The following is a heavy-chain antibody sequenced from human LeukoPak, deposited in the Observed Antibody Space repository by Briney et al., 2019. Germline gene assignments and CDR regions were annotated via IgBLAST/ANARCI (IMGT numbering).Heavy chain of an antibody. CDR1: GGSISSSSYY. CDR2: IYYSGNT. V-gene: IGHV4-39*07. J-gene: IGHJ4*02. Sequence: SETLSLTCTVSGGSISSSSYYWGWIRQPPGKGLEWIGSIYYSGNTYYNPSLKSRVTISVDTSKNQFSLKLSSVTAADTAVYYCARKGWYMDWGQGTLVTVSS. D-gene: IGHD6-19*01. CDR3: ARKGWYMD.